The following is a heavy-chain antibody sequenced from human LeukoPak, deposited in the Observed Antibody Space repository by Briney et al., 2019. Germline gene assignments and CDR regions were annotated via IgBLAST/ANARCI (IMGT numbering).Heavy chain of an antibody. CDR1: GGTFSSYA. Sequence: GASVKVSCKASGGTFSSYAISWVRQAPGQGLEWMGGIIPIFGTANYAQKFQGRVTITADESTSTAYMELSSLRSEDTAVYYCARRGNSSSTRWDYYYYGMDVWGQGTTVTVSS. J-gene: IGHJ6*02. CDR2: IIPIFGTA. V-gene: IGHV1-69*13. CDR3: ARRGNSSSTRWDYYYYGMDV. D-gene: IGHD6-6*01.